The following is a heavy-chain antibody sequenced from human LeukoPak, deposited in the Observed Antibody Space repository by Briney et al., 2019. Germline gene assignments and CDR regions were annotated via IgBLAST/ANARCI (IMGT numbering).Heavy chain of an antibody. CDR2: IKSKTDGGTT. V-gene: IGHV3-15*01. J-gene: IGHJ6*02. CDR3: TTDYYYDSSGYWNYYYYYGMDV. CDR1: GFTFSNAW. Sequence: GGSLRLSCVASGFTFSNAWMSWDRQAPGKGMEWVGRIKSKTDGGTTDYASPVKGRFTISRDDSKNTLYLQMNSLKTEDTAVYYCTTDYYYDSSGYWNYYYYYGMDVWGQGTTVTVSS. D-gene: IGHD3-22*01.